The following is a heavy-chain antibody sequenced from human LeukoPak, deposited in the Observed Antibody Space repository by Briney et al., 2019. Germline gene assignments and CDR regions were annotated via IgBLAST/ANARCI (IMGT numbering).Heavy chain of an antibody. V-gene: IGHV3-23*01. J-gene: IGHJ4*02. Sequence: GGSLRLSCAASGFTFSSHAMSWVRQAPGKGLEWVSAISGSGGSTYYADSVKGRFTISRDNSKNTLYLQMNSLRAEDTAVYYCAKVGPQYYYDSSGYILFDYWGQGTLVTVSS. CDR3: AKVGPQYYYDSSGYILFDY. D-gene: IGHD3-22*01. CDR2: ISGSGGST. CDR1: GFTFSSHA.